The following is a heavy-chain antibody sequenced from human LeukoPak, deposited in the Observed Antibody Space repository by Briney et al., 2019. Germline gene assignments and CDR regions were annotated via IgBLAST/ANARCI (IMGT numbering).Heavy chain of an antibody. CDR3: ARVFGYCSGGSCDSYFDY. V-gene: IGHV4-59*01. J-gene: IGHJ4*02. CDR1: GGSISSYY. Sequence: PSETLSLTCTVSGGSISSYYWSWIRQPPGKGLEWIGYIYYSGSTNYNPSLKSRVTISVDTSKNQFSLKLSSVTAADTAVYYCARVFGYCSGGSCDSYFDYWGQGTLVTVSS. CDR2: IYYSGST. D-gene: IGHD2-15*01.